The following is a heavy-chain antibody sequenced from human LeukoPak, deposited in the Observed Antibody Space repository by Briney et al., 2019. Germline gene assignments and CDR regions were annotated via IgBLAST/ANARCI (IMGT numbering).Heavy chain of an antibody. V-gene: IGHV1-2*06. CDR1: GYTFTGYY. D-gene: IGHD3-3*01. Sequence: ASVKVSCKASGYTFTGYYMHWVRQAPGQGLEWMGRINPNSGGTNYAQKFQGRVTMTRDTSISTAYMELSRLRSDDTAVYYCARGEYYDFCSGYYWGQGTLVTVSS. J-gene: IGHJ4*02. CDR2: INPNSGGT. CDR3: ARGEYYDFCSGYY.